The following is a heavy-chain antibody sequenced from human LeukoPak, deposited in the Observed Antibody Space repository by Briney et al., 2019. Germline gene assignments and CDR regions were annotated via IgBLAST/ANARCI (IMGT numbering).Heavy chain of an antibody. V-gene: IGHV3-23*01. CDR3: AKNRGNWHYYYGMDV. Sequence: GGSLRLSCAASGFTFSSYAMSWVRQAPGKGVEWVSVISGSGGSTYYADSVKGRFTISRDNSKNTLYLQMNSLRAEDTAVYYCAKNRGNWHYYYGMDVWGQGTTVTVSS. J-gene: IGHJ6*02. CDR2: ISGSGGST. CDR1: GFTFSSYA.